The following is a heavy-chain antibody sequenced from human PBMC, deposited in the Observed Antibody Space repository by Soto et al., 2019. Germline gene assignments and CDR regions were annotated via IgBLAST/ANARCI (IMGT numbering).Heavy chain of an antibody. CDR3: ARHVRLXGSGSYYNVYYYYGMDV. CDR1: GYSFTIYW. D-gene: IGHD3-10*01. V-gene: IGHV5-51*01. Sequence: GESLKISCKGSGYSFTIYWIGWVRQMTGKGLEWMGIIYPGDSDTRYSPSFQGQVTISADKSISTAYLQWSSLKASDTAMYYCARHVRLXGSGSYYNVYYYYGMDVWGQGTTVTVSS. CDR2: IYPGDSDT. J-gene: IGHJ6*02.